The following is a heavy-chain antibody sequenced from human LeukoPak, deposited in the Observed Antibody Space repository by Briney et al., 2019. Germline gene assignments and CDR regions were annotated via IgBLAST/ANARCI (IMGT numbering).Heavy chain of an antibody. J-gene: IGHJ3*02. Sequence: GGTLRLSCAASGFIFSRYGMSWVRQAPGKGLEWVSAISGSGGSTHYADSTKGRFTISRDNSKNTLYLQMNSLRAEDTAVYYCARGGSYLSAFDIWGQGTMVTVSS. CDR2: ISGSGGST. CDR1: GFIFSRYG. V-gene: IGHV3-23*01. D-gene: IGHD1-26*01. CDR3: ARGGSYLSAFDI.